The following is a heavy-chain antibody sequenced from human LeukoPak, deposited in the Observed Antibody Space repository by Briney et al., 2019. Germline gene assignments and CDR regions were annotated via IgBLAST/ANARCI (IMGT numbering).Heavy chain of an antibody. J-gene: IGHJ3*02. CDR3: ARDPGVLRFLDRPDDAFDI. D-gene: IGHD3-3*01. Sequence: SSQTLSLTCTVSGGSISSGDYYWSWIRQPPGKGLEWIGYIYYSGSTYYNPSLKSRVTISVDTSKNQFSLKLSSVTAADTAVYYCARDPGVLRFLDRPDDAFDIWGQGTMVTVSS. CDR2: IYYSGST. CDR1: GGSISSGDYY. V-gene: IGHV4-30-4*08.